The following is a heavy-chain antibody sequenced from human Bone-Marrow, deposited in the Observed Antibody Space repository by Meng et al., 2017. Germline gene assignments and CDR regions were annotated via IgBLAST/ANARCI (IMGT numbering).Heavy chain of an antibody. CDR3: AKKTAGSGYQPFDS. CDR1: GFTVSSNY. D-gene: IGHD3-22*01. V-gene: IGHV3-53*01. CDR2: IYNCGST. J-gene: IGHJ4*02. Sequence: GESLKISCAASGFTVSSNYMSWVRQAPGKGLEWVSVIYNCGSTYYADSVKGRFTISRDISKNSLYLQMHSLRAKDTAVYYCAKKTAGSGYQPFDSWGQGTLVTVSS.